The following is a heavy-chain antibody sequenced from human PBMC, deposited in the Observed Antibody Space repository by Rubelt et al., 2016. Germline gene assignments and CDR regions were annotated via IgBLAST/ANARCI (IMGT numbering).Heavy chain of an antibody. D-gene: IGHD1-7*01. CDR1: GFTFSSYA. CDR2: IYNSGGST. J-gene: IGHJ4*02. V-gene: IGHV3-23*01. Sequence: EVQLLESGGGLVQPGGSLRLSCAASGFTFSSYAMSWVRQGPGKGLEWVSGIYNSGGSTYYADSVKGWFTISRDNSKNMLYLQMNSLRVEDTAVYYCAKGEAWLELWTGVFDYWGQGTLVTVSS. CDR3: AKGEAWLELWTGVFDY.